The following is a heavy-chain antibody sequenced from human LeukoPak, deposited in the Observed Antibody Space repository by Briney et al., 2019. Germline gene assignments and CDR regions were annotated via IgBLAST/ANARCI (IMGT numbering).Heavy chain of an antibody. CDR2: ISSSGGGT. V-gene: IGHV3-23*01. D-gene: IGHD2-2*01. CDR3: AKEKETGYCSTTSRYGGH. J-gene: IGHJ4*02. CDR1: GFTFSSYS. Sequence: GGSLRLSCAASGFTFSSYSMNWVRQAPGKGLEWVSGISSSGGGTYYADSVKGRFTISRDNSKNTLYLQMNTLRAEDTAVYYCAKEKETGYCSTTSRYGGHWGQGTLVTVSS.